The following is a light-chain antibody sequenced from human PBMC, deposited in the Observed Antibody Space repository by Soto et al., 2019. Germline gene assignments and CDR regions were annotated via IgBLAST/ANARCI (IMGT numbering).Light chain of an antibody. Sequence: EIVLTGCPGILTLSPGERAILSCRASESVSSTYLAWYQQNRGQAPRLLIYGASSRAAGIPDRFSGSGSGTYFPLTISILEPEDLAVYYCQQYGSSPSTFGQGTRLEI. CDR2: GAS. V-gene: IGKV3-20*01. CDR1: ESVSSTY. J-gene: IGKJ5*01. CDR3: QQYGSSPST.